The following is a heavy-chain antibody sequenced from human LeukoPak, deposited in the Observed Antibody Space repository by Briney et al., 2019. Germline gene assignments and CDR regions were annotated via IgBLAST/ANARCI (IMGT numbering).Heavy chain of an antibody. Sequence: GGSLRLSCAASGFTFSNYAMSWVRQAPGKGLEWVSAISANGGGTYYADSVKGRFTISRDNAKNTLYLQMNSLRAEDTAVYYCARDQGNDDWFDPWGQGTLVIVSS. CDR1: GFTFSNYA. CDR3: ARDQGNDDWFDP. CDR2: ISANGGGT. V-gene: IGHV3-23*01. J-gene: IGHJ5*02. D-gene: IGHD1-1*01.